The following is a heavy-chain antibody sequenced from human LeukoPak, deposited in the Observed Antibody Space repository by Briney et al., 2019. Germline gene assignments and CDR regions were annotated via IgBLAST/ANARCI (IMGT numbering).Heavy chain of an antibody. CDR3: ARGAPADLEWLTASGAEFDP. Sequence: SVKVSCKASGGTFSSYAISWVRQAPGQGLEWMGGIIPIFGTANYAQKFQGRVTITADESTSTAYMELSSLRSEDTAVYYCARGAPADLEWLTASGAEFDPWGQGTLVTVSS. J-gene: IGHJ5*02. D-gene: IGHD3-3*01. V-gene: IGHV1-69*13. CDR1: GGTFSSYA. CDR2: IIPIFGTA.